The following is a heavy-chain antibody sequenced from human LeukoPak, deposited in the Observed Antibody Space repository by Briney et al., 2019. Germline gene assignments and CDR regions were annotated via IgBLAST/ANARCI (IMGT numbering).Heavy chain of an antibody. V-gene: IGHV1-2*02. CDR1: GYTFTGYY. J-gene: IGHJ4*02. D-gene: IGHD3-10*01. Sequence: ASVKVSCKASGYTFTGYYMHWVRQAPGQGLEWMGWINPNRGGTNYAQKFQGRVTMTRDTSISTAYMELSRLRSDDTAVYYCARSITMVRGVIIGIDYWGQGTLVTVSS. CDR2: INPNRGGT. CDR3: ARSITMVRGVIIGIDY.